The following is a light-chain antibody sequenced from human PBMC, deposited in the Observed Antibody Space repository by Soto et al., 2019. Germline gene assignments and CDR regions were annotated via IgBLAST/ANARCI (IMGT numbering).Light chain of an antibody. CDR3: QQYNTFLT. CDR2: TAS. Sequence: DLQITQSPSSLSASVGDRVTITCRASQGVSNYLAWYQQKPGKVPKLLIYTASTLQSGVPSRFTGSGSGTDFTLTVNSLQPDDLATYYCQQYNTFLTFGGGTKVDI. J-gene: IGKJ4*01. CDR1: QGVSNY. V-gene: IGKV1-27*01.